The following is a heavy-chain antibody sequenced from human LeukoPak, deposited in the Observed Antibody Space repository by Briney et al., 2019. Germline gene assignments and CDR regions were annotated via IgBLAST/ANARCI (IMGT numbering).Heavy chain of an antibody. CDR1: GGSITSYH. CDR2: ISYSGST. CDR3: ARSSRYTYGTYCHY. D-gene: IGHD5-18*01. J-gene: IGHJ4*02. V-gene: IGHV4-59*12. Sequence: SGTLSLTCTVSGGSITSYHWSWIRQPPGKGLEWIGYISYSGSTNYNPSLKSRVTISVETSNNQFPLMLSSVTAADTAVYYCARSSRYTYGTYCHYWPQGTLVPVFS.